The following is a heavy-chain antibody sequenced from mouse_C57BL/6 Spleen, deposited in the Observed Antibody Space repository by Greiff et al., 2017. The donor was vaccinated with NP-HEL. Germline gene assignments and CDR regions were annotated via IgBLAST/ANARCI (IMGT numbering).Heavy chain of an antibody. CDR1: GYSITSGYY. D-gene: IGHD4-1*01. Sequence: ESGPGLVKPSQSLSLTCSVTGYSITSGYYWNWIRQFPGNKLEWMGYISYDGSNNYNPSLKNRISITRDTSKNQFFLKLNSVTTEDTATYYCARDDWDGGFDYWGQGTTLTVSS. CDR2: ISYDGSN. J-gene: IGHJ2*01. CDR3: ARDDWDGGFDY. V-gene: IGHV3-6*01.